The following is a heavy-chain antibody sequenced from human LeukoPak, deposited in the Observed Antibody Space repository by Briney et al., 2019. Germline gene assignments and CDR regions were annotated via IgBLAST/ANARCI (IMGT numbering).Heavy chain of an antibody. CDR1: GFTFSSYG. CDR3: ARDPYSGSYVDYYYYYYMDV. D-gene: IGHD1-26*01. V-gene: IGHV3-21*01. CDR2: ITSSSSYI. Sequence: GGSLRLSCAASGFTFSSYGMNWVRQASGKGLEWVSSITSSSSYIYYADSVRGRFTISRDNAKNSLYLQINSLRAEDTAVYYCARDPYSGSYVDYYYYYYMDVWGKGTTVTISS. J-gene: IGHJ6*03.